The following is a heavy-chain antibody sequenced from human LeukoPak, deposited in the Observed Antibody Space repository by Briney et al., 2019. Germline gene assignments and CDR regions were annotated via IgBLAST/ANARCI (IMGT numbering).Heavy chain of an antibody. J-gene: IGHJ4*02. CDR2: MFFTGDT. CDR1: GGSISSHY. V-gene: IGHV4-59*11. Sequence: NSSETLSLTCTVSGGSISSHYWAWLRQPPGKGLEWIRWMFFTGDTNYNPSLKSRVTISVDHSKNQFSLKLTSVTAADTAVYYCAKEGNDYGANSIDYWGQGTLVTVSS. D-gene: IGHD4-23*01. CDR3: AKEGNDYGANSIDY.